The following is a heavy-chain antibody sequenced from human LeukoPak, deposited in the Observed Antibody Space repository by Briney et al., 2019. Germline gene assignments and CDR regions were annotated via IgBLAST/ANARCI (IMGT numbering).Heavy chain of an antibody. V-gene: IGHV1-69*05. Sequence: GASVEVSCKASGGTFSSYAISWVRQAPGQGLEWMGGIIPIFGTANYAQKFQGRVTITTDESTSTAYMELSSLRSEDTAVYYCARNVDTAMAPRYNWFDPWGQGTLVTVSS. CDR3: ARNVDTAMAPRYNWFDP. CDR1: GGTFSSYA. CDR2: IIPIFGTA. J-gene: IGHJ5*02. D-gene: IGHD5-18*01.